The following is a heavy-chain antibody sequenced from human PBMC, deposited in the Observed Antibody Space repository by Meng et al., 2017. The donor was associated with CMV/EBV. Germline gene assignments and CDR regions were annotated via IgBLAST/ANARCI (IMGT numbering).Heavy chain of an antibody. CDR2: IYYSGST. V-gene: IGHV4-30-4*08. CDR3: ARVMVRGVISAFDI. J-gene: IGHJ3*02. CDR1: GGSISSGDYY. Sequence: QVLLQVPGPGLVKPSQTLSLTCTVSGGSISSGDYYWSWIRQPPGKGLEWIGYIYYSGSTYYNPSLKSRVTISVDTSKNQFSLKLSSVTAADTAVYYCARVMVRGVISAFDIWGQGTMVTVSS. D-gene: IGHD3-10*01.